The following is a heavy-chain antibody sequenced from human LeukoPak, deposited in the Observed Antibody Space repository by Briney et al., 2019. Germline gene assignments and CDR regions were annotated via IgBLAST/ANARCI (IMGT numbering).Heavy chain of an antibody. CDR1: GSTFSSYA. Sequence: GSLRLSCAASGSTFSSYAMSWVRQAPGKGLEWVSAVNASDGRTYYADSVRGRFTISRDNFKNTLYVQMNSLRAEDTAVYYCVRDKRFPDDVFDIWGQGTMVTVSS. CDR3: VRDKRFPDDVFDI. D-gene: IGHD3-10*01. CDR2: VNASDGRT. J-gene: IGHJ3*02. V-gene: IGHV3-23*01.